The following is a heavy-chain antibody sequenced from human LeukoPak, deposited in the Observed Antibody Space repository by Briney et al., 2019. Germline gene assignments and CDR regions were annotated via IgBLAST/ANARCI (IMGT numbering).Heavy chain of an antibody. D-gene: IGHD3-3*01. CDR3: ARDIKTVGGYYYDY. Sequence: SETLSLTCTVSGGSISSYYWSWIRQPAGKGLEWIGRIYTSGSTNYNSSLKSRVTMSVDTSKNQFSLKLSSVTAADTAVYYCARDIKTVGGYYYDYWGQGTLVTVSS. V-gene: IGHV4-4*07. J-gene: IGHJ4*02. CDR2: IYTSGST. CDR1: GGSISSYY.